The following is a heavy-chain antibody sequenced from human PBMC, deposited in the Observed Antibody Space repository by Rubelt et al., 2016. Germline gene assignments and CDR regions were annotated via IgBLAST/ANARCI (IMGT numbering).Heavy chain of an antibody. D-gene: IGHD2-15*01. J-gene: IGHJ4*02. CDR1: GLTFSNYA. Sequence: GQPGRSLRLSCAASGLTFSNYAMHWVRQVPGKGLEWVTVISYDGSNKYYADSVKGRFTISRDNSKNTLYLPMSSLRAEDTAVYYCARVVGATTDYWGQGNLVTVSS. CDR2: ISYDGSNK. V-gene: IGHV3-30*04. CDR3: ARVVGATTDY.